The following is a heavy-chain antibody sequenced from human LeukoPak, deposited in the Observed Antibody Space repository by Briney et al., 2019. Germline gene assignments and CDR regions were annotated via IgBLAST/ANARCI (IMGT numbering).Heavy chain of an antibody. Sequence: SETLSLTCAVYGGSFSGYYWSWIRQPPGKGLEWIGEINHSGSTNYNPSLKSRVTISVDTSKNQFSLKVSSVTAADTAVYYCARSHSVWTSFDYWGQGTLVTVSS. J-gene: IGHJ4*02. D-gene: IGHD3/OR15-3a*01. CDR1: GGSFSGYY. CDR3: ARSHSVWTSFDY. V-gene: IGHV4-34*01. CDR2: INHSGST.